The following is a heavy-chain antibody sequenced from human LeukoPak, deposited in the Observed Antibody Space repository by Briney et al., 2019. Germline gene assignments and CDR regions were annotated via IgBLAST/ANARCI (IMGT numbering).Heavy chain of an antibody. Sequence: PGGSLSLSCAASGCIFSDFDMHWVRQVTGKGLEWVSAIGTTGDTYYPGSVKGRFTISRENAKNSLYLQMNSLRAEDTAVYYCARATISVAYAFDIWGQGTMVTVSS. CDR1: GCIFSDFD. D-gene: IGHD6-19*01. CDR3: ARATISVAYAFDI. CDR2: IGTTGDT. J-gene: IGHJ3*02. V-gene: IGHV3-13*04.